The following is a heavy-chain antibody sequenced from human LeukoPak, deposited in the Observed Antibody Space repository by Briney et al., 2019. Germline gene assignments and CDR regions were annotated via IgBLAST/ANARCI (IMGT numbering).Heavy chain of an antibody. V-gene: IGHV3-53*01. CDR2: IYSENT. CDR1: GFTVSSNS. CDR3: ARRAGAYSHPYDY. Sequence: GSLRLSCTVSGFTVSSNSMSWVRQAPGKGLEWVSFIYSENTHYSDSVKGRFTISRDNSKNTLYLQMNSLRAEDTAVYYCARRAGAYSHPYDYWGQGTLVTVSS. D-gene: IGHD4/OR15-4a*01. J-gene: IGHJ4*02.